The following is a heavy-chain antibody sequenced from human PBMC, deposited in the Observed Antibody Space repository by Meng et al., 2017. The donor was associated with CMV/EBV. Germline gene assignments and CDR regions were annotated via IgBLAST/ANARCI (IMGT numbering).Heavy chain of an antibody. V-gene: IGHV3-7*01. J-gene: IGHJ5*02. CDR2: IKQDGSEK. D-gene: IGHD2-15*01. Sequence: GGSLRLSCAAFGFTFSSYWMSWVRQAPGKGLEWVANIKQDGSEKYYVDSVKGRFTISRDNAKNSLHLQMNSLRAEDTAVYYCARDHATWFDPWGQGTLVTVSS. CDR3: ARDHATWFDP. CDR1: GFTFSSYW.